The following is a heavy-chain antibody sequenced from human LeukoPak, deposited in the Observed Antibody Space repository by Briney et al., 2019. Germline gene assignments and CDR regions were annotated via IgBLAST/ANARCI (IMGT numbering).Heavy chain of an antibody. D-gene: IGHD2-2*01. CDR3: ARETMGADIVVVPTPFDAFDL. V-gene: IGHV3-7*01. CDR2: IEQDGSEK. Sequence: GGSLRLSCAASGFTFSRYWMSWVRQAPGKGLEWVANIEQDGSEKYFVDSVKGRFTISRDNAKNSMYLQMNSLRAEDTAVYYCARETMGADIVVVPTPFDAFDLWGQGTMVTVSS. CDR1: GFTFSRYW. J-gene: IGHJ3*01.